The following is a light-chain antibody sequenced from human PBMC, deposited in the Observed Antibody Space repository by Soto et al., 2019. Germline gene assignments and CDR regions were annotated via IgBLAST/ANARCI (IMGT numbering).Light chain of an antibody. CDR2: SNH. J-gene: IGLJ2*01. Sequence: QSVLTQPPSVSGSPGQRVTISCTESSSNIETNPVNWYQQLPGTAPTLLIYSNHQRSSGVPDRFSGSKSGTSASLAISGLQSEDEADYYCAAWYASLLIPVFGGGTKLTVL. CDR3: AAWYASLLIPV. V-gene: IGLV1-44*01. CDR1: SSNIETNP.